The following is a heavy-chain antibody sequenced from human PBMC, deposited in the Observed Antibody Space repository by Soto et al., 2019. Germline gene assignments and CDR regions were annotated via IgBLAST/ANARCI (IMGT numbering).Heavy chain of an antibody. V-gene: IGHV4-59*01. Sequence: PSETLSLTCTVAGGSISSYYWSWIRQPPGKGLEWIGYIYYSGSTNYTPSLKSRVTISVDTSKNQFSLKLSSVTAADTAVYYCARFIAAAGTRWFDPWGQGTLVTVSS. J-gene: IGHJ5*02. CDR2: IYYSGST. CDR1: GGSISSYY. CDR3: ARFIAAAGTRWFDP. D-gene: IGHD6-13*01.